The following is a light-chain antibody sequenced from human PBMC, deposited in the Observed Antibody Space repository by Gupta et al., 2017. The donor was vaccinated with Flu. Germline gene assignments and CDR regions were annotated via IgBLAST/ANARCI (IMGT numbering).Light chain of an antibody. J-gene: IGLJ3*02. CDR3: QYFNASTVV. V-gene: IGLV6-57*03. CDR2: DDD. Sequence: NFMLTQPHSVSESPGKTVTISCTRSSGNIASNFMQWYQQRPGSAPTTVIYDDDQRPSGVPDRFSGSIDSSSTSASPTISGLKTEDEADYYSQYFNASTVVFGGGTKLTVL. CDR1: SGNIASNF.